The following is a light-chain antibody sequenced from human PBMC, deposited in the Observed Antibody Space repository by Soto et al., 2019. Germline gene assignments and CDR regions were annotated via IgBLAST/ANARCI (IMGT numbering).Light chain of an antibody. V-gene: IGLV1-40*01. Sequence: QSVLTQPPSVSGAPGQRVTISCTGSSSNIGAGYDVHWYQQLPGTAPKLLIYGNSNRPSGVPDRFSGSKSGTSASLAITGMEAEDEADYCCQSNDSSVRGAVFGGGTNLTVL. J-gene: IGLJ3*02. CDR3: QSNDSSVRGAV. CDR2: GNS. CDR1: SSNIGAGYD.